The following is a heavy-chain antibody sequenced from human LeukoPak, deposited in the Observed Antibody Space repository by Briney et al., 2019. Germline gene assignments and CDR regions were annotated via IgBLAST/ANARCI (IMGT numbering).Heavy chain of an antibody. J-gene: IGHJ2*01. Sequence: GASVKVSCKASGYTFTSYAMNWVRQAPGQGLEWMGWISAYNGNTNYAQKLQGRVTMTTDTSTSTVYMELRSLRSDDTAVYYCARDREMAPRAQYFDLWGRGTLVTVSS. V-gene: IGHV1-18*01. D-gene: IGHD5-24*01. CDR2: ISAYNGNT. CDR3: ARDREMAPRAQYFDL. CDR1: GYTFTSYA.